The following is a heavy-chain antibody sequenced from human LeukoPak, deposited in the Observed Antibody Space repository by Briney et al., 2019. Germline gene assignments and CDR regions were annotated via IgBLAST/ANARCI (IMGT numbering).Heavy chain of an antibody. CDR3: ARGPPIAAACRNNWFDP. Sequence: ASVKVSCKASGYTFTDFFVHWGRQAPGQGLELIGCIIPNSGGTKYARKLQGRVIMTRDTSISADYVELSRLRLDDTDVYYCARGPPIAAACRNNWFDPWGQGTLVTVSS. D-gene: IGHD6-13*01. CDR2: IIPNSGGT. V-gene: IGHV1-2*02. CDR1: GYTFTDFF. J-gene: IGHJ5*02.